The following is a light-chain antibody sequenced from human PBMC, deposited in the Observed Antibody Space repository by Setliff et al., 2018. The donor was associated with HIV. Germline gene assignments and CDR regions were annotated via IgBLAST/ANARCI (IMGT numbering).Light chain of an antibody. CDR1: SSDIGAYNY. CDR3: SSYSINSTPYV. V-gene: IGLV2-14*01. CDR2: EVT. Sequence: QSALTQPASVSGSPGRSITISCTGTSSDIGAYNYVSWYQQHPGKAPQLLIYEVTNRPSGVSNRFSGSKSGNTASLTISGLQAEDEADYYCSSYSINSTPYVFGTGTKVTVL. J-gene: IGLJ1*01.